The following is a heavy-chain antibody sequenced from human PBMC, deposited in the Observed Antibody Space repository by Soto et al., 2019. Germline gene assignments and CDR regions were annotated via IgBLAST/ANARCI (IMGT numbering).Heavy chain of an antibody. CDR1: GGTFSSYA. D-gene: IGHD5-18*01. CDR3: ARVSDTAMVTYYYYGMDV. V-gene: IGHV1-69*13. Sequence: SVKVSCKASGGTFSSYAISWARQAPGQGLEWMGGIIPIFGTANYAQKFQGRVTITADESTSTAYMELSSLRSEDTAVYYCARVSDTAMVTYYYYGMDVWGQGTTDTVSS. J-gene: IGHJ6*02. CDR2: IIPIFGTA.